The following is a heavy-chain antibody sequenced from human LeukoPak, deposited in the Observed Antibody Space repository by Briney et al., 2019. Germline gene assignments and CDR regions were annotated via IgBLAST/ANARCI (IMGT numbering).Heavy chain of an antibody. CDR2: IIGSGSST. V-gene: IGHV3-23*01. CDR1: GFTFSSYA. Sequence: GGSLRLSCAASGFTFSSYAMSWVRQAPGKGLEWVSAIIGSGSSTKYADSVKGRFTISRDNSKNTLYLQMNSLRAEDTAVYYCVLRGGATDYWGQGTLVTVSS. D-gene: IGHD3-16*01. J-gene: IGHJ4*02. CDR3: VLRGGATDY.